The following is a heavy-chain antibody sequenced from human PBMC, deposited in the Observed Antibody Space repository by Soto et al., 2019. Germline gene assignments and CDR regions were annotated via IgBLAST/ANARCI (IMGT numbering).Heavy chain of an antibody. CDR3: ARPVNGGYVY. Sequence: GESLKISCKGSGYSFSTYWIGWVRQMPGKGLEWMGIIYPGDSDTRYRPSFEGQATISADKSISTAYLQWSSLKASDTATYYCARPVNGGYVYWGQGTLVTVSS. V-gene: IGHV5-51*01. CDR2: IYPGDSDT. CDR1: GYSFSTYW. D-gene: IGHD5-12*01. J-gene: IGHJ4*02.